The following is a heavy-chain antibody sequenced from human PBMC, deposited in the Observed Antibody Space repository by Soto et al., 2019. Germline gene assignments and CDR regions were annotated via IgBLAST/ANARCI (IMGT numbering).Heavy chain of an antibody. CDR1: GFIFTSNG. CDR3: ARPRSVASCDY. J-gene: IGHJ4*02. V-gene: IGHV1-18*01. D-gene: IGHD6-19*01. Sequence: QVQLVQSGTEVKKPGASVKVSRKASGFIFTSNGINWVRQAPGQGLEWMGWINTYNGDTNYAQKFQGRVTMTTDTSTSTAYMELRTLRSDDTAVYYCARPRSVASCDYWGQGTLVIVS. CDR2: INTYNGDT.